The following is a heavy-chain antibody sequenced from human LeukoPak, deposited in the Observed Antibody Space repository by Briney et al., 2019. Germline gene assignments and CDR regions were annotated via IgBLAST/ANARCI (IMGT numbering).Heavy chain of an antibody. CDR1: GFTFSSYA. Sequence: GGSLRLSCAASGFTFSSYAMSWVRQAPGKGLEWVSAISGSGGSTYYADSVKGRFTISRDNSKNTLYLQMNSLRAEATAVYYCADSSGWYYFDYWGQGTLVTVSS. J-gene: IGHJ4*02. CDR2: ISGSGGST. V-gene: IGHV3-23*01. D-gene: IGHD6-19*01. CDR3: ADSSGWYYFDY.